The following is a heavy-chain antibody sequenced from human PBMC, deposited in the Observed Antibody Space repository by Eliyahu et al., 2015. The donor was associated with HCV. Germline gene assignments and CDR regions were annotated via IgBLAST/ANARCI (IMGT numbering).Heavy chain of an antibody. CDR3: VKELTLGPYYDFWSGYYSYYFDY. CDR1: XFXFSXYA. CDR2: ISSNGGST. V-gene: IGHV3-64D*08. Sequence: EVQLVESGGGLVQPGGSLRLXCSASXFXFSXYAXPWVXXAPGKGLEYVSAISSNGGSTYYADSVKGRFTISRDNSKNTLYLQMSSLRAEDTAVYYCVKELTLGPYYDFWSGYYSYYFDYWGQGTLVTVSS. J-gene: IGHJ4*02. D-gene: IGHD3-3*01.